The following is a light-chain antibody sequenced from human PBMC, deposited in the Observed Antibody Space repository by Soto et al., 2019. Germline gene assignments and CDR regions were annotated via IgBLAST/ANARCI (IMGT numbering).Light chain of an antibody. Sequence: QSVLTQSPSASASLGASVKLTGTLSSGHSSYAIAWHQQQPEKGPRYLMTLNSDGSHSKGDGIPDRFSGSSSGAERYLTISSLQSEDEADYYCQTWGNGIRVFGGGTKLTVL. J-gene: IGLJ3*02. CDR3: QTWGNGIRV. V-gene: IGLV4-69*01. CDR1: SGHSSYA. CDR2: LNSDGSH.